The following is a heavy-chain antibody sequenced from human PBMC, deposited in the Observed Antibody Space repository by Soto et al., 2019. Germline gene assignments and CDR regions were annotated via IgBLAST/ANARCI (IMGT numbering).Heavy chain of an antibody. CDR2: ISGSGGST. CDR1: GFTFSSYA. J-gene: IGHJ6*02. Sequence: PGGSLRLSCAASGFTFSSYAMSWVRQAPGKGLEWVSAISGSGGSTYYADSVKGRFTISRDNSKNTLYLQMNSLRAEDTAVYYCAIPPLGFGARHYGMDVWGQGTTVTVSS. D-gene: IGHD3-10*01. V-gene: IGHV3-23*01. CDR3: AIPPLGFGARHYGMDV.